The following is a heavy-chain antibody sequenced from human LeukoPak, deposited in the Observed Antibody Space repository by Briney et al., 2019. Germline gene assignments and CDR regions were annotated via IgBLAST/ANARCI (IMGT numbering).Heavy chain of an antibody. J-gene: IGHJ4*02. Sequence: GGSLRLSCAASGFTFSSYGMHWVRQAPGKGLEWVAFIRYDGSNKYYADSVKGRFTISRDNSKNTLYLQMNSLRAEDTAVYYCAKDQISPSSWYPPRNDYWGQGTLVTVSS. CDR2: IRYDGSNK. D-gene: IGHD6-13*01. V-gene: IGHV3-30*02. CDR3: AKDQISPSSWYPPRNDY. CDR1: GFTFSSYG.